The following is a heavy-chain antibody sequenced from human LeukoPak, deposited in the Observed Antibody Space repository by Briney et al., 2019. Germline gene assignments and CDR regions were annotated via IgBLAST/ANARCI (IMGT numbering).Heavy chain of an antibody. CDR3: AKAGYCSGGSCYCFDY. D-gene: IGHD2-15*01. CDR1: GFMFDDYA. CDR2: ISWNSGNI. Sequence: PGRSLRLSCAASGFMFDDYAMHWVRQAPGKGLEWVSGISWNSGNIGYADSVKGRFTISRDNAKNSLYLQMNSLRAEDMALYYCAKAGYCSGGSCYCFDYWGQGTLVIVAS. V-gene: IGHV3-9*03. J-gene: IGHJ4*02.